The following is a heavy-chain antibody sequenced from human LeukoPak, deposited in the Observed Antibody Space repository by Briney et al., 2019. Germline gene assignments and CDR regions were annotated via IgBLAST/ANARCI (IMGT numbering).Heavy chain of an antibody. J-gene: IGHJ4*02. CDR3: ARGGTTVTPKNFDF. CDR2: RKQDGSQK. CDR1: GFTFSSYW. D-gene: IGHD4-17*01. V-gene: IGHV3-7*01. Sequence: PGGSLRLSCAASGFTFSSYWMSWVRQAPGKGLEWVANRKQDGSQKYYVDSVKGRFTISRDNAKNSLYLQMSSLRAEDTAVYYCARGGTTVTPKNFDFWGQGTLVTVSS.